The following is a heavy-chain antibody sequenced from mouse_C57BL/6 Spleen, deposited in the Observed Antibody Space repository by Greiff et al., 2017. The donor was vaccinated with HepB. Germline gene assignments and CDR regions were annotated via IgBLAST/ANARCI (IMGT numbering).Heavy chain of an antibody. Sequence: VHLVESGAELVKPGASVKISCKASGYAFSSYWMNWVKQRPGKGLEWIGQIYPGDGDTNYNGKFKGKATLTADKSSSTAYMQLSSLTSEDSAVYFCARSGSYYSTVDYWGQGTTLTVSS. CDR2: IYPGDGDT. CDR3: ARSGSYYSTVDY. CDR1: GYAFSSYW. V-gene: IGHV1-80*01. D-gene: IGHD2-5*01. J-gene: IGHJ2*01.